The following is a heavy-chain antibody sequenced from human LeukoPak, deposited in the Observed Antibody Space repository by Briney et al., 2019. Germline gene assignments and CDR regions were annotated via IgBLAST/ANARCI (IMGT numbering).Heavy chain of an antibody. J-gene: IGHJ4*02. CDR3: ARDERDLIRGYYFVD. D-gene: IGHD3-10*01. CDR1: GFIFSNYA. V-gene: IGHV3-66*01. CDR2: LHSGGRT. Sequence: GGSLRLSCAASGFIFSNYAMSWVRQAPGKGLEWVSVLHSGGRTQYADSVNGRFTISKDSSKNTVYLQMNRLRAEDTAVYYCARDERDLIRGYYFVDWGQGTLAIVSS.